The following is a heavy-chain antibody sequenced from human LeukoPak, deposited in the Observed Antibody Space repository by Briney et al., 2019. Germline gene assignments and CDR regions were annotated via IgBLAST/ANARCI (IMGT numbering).Heavy chain of an antibody. CDR3: ARVPSKVGAPR. Sequence: PGGSLRLSCAASGFTFSSYSMTWVRQAPGKGLEWVSYISSSSSTIYYADSVKGRFTISRDNAKNSLYLQMNSLRAEDTAVYYCARVPSKVGAPRWGQGTLVTVSS. CDR1: GFTFSSYS. CDR2: ISSSSSTI. D-gene: IGHD1-26*01. V-gene: IGHV3-48*04. J-gene: IGHJ4*02.